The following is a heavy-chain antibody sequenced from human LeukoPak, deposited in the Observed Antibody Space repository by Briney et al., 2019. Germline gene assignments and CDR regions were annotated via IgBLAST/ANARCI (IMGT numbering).Heavy chain of an antibody. CDR3: VNRAWLDF. CDR1: GVMFSSYW. J-gene: IGHJ4*02. Sequence: GGSLRLSCTASGVMFSSYWMSWIRQAPGKGLEWVANIKEEGSERHYVDSVEGRFTISRDNDKNSLSLQMDSLRAEDTSVYYCVNRAWLDFWGLGTLVTVYS. V-gene: IGHV3-7*01. CDR2: IKEEGSER.